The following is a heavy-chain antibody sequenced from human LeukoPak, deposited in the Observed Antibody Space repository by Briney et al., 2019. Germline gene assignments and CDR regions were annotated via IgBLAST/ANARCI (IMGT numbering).Heavy chain of an antibody. CDR3: ARAHPSGWFYFDY. J-gene: IGHJ4*02. D-gene: IGHD6-19*01. Sequence: PGGSLRLSCAASGFTFSSYEMNWVRQAPGKGLEWVSYISSSGSTIYYADSVKGRFTMSRDNAKNSLYLQMNSLRAEDTAVYYCARAHPSGWFYFDYWGQGTLVTVSS. CDR2: ISSSGSTI. CDR1: GFTFSSYE. V-gene: IGHV3-48*03.